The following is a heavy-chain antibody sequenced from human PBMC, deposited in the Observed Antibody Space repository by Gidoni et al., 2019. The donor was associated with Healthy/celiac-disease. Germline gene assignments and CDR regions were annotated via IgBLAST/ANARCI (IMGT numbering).Heavy chain of an antibody. CDR3: ASQRRGYSGYGAQALDY. CDR1: GGSISSSSYY. Sequence: QLQLQESGPGLVKPSETLSLTCTVSGGSISSSSYYWGWIRQPPGKGLEWIGSIYYSGSTYYNPSLKSRVTISVDTSKNQFSLKLSSVTAADTAVYYCASQRRGYSGYGAQALDYWGQGTLVTVSS. J-gene: IGHJ4*02. D-gene: IGHD5-12*01. CDR2: IYYSGST. V-gene: IGHV4-39*01.